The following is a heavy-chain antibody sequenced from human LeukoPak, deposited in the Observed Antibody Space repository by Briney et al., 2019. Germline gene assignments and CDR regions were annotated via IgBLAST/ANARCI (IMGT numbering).Heavy chain of an antibody. CDR3: ARGLRLPYYFDY. J-gene: IGHJ4*02. CDR1: GGSFSGYY. CDR2: INHSGST. V-gene: IGHV4-34*01. Sequence: SETLSLTCAVYGGSFSGYYWSWIRQPPGKGLEWIGEINHSGSTNYNLSLKSRVTISVDTSKNQFSLKLSSVTAADTAVYYCARGLRLPYYFDYWGQGTLVTVSS. D-gene: IGHD4-11*01.